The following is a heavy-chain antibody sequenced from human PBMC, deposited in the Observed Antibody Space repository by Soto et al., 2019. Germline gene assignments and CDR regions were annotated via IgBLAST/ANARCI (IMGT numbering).Heavy chain of an antibody. J-gene: IGHJ6*02. CDR2: IDWDDDK. Sequence: SGPTLVNPTQTLTLTCNFSGFSLSTSGMCVSWIRQPPGKALEWLALIDWDDDKYYSTSLKTRLTISKDTSKNQVVLTMTNVDPVDTATYYCARILTPGYGDYPGGDYYYGMDVWGQGTTVTVSS. CDR3: ARILTPGYGDYPGGDYYYGMDV. V-gene: IGHV2-70*01. CDR1: GFSLSTSGMC. D-gene: IGHD4-17*01.